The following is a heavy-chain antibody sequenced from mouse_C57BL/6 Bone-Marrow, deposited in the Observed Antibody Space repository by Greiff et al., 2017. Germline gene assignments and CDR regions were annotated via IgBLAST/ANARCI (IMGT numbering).Heavy chain of an antibody. V-gene: IGHV1-53*01. CDR2: INPSNGGT. CDR3: ARSWRLLYYFDY. D-gene: IGHD1-1*01. Sequence: VQLQQPGTELVQPGASVKLSCKASGYTFTSYWMHWVKQRPGQGLEWIGNINPSNGGTNYNEKFKSKATLTVDKSSSTAYMQLSSMTSEDSAVYYCARSWRLLYYFDYWGQGTTLTVSS. CDR1: GYTFTSYW. J-gene: IGHJ2*01.